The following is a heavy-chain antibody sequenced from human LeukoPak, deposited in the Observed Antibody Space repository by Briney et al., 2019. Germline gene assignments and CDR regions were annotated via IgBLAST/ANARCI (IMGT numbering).Heavy chain of an antibody. J-gene: IGHJ4*02. CDR2: MKYDGSEK. Sequence: GGSLRLSCAASGFTFSSYWMSWVRQAPGKGLEWVANMKYDGSEKYYVGSVKGRFTISRDNAKNSLYLQMNSLRAEDTAVYYCARDIEAAGLFLDYWGQGTLVTVSS. CDR3: ARDIEAAGLFLDY. V-gene: IGHV3-7*01. CDR1: GFTFSSYW. D-gene: IGHD6-13*01.